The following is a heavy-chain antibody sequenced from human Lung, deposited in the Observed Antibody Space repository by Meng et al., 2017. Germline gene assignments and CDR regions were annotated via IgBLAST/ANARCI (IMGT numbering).Heavy chain of an antibody. CDR1: GYTFPDHW. CDR3: ARDEDISAAGKLFGDY. V-gene: IGHV1-2*06. CDR2: INPKSGDT. D-gene: IGHD6-13*01. Sequence: VRIVLFGVGGKKPRGAVTVSRQALGYTFPDHWLDWVRQAPGQGLEWMGRINPKSGDTHYAQRFQGRVTMTGDTSISTAYMELSGLRSDDTAMYYCARDEDISAAGKLFGDYWGQGTLVTVSS. J-gene: IGHJ4*02.